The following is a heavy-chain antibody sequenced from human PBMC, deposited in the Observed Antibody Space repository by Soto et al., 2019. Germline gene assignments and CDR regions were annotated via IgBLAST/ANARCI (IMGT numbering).Heavy chain of an antibody. V-gene: IGHV3-7*01. D-gene: IGHD2-8*01. CDR2: IKGDGSAG. J-gene: IGHJ3*01. Sequence: GGSQRPSCAASAFAFSSHWISWVRQAPAKGLEWVATIKGDGSAGYYVGSVKGRFTISRDNANDSLFLEMNRLRAEDTAVSFCARDEGKHMLASAFDFWGQGTKVTVAS. CDR1: AFAFSSHW. CDR3: ARDEGKHMLASAFDF.